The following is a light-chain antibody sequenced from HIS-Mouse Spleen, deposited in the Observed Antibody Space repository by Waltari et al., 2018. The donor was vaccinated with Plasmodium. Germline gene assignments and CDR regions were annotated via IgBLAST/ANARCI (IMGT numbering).Light chain of an antibody. CDR1: SSDVGGYKY. CDR2: EVS. Sequence: QSALTQPPSASGSPGQSVTISCTGSSSDVGGYKYVSWYQQHPGKAPKLMIYEVSKRPSGVPDRFSGSKSGITASLTVSGLQAEDEADYYCSSYAGSNNLVFSGGTKLTVL. V-gene: IGLV2-8*01. CDR3: SSYAGSNNLV. J-gene: IGLJ2*01.